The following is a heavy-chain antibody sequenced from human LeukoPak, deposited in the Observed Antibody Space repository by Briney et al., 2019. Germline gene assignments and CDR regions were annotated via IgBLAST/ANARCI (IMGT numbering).Heavy chain of an antibody. Sequence: GASVKVSCKVSGYTLTELSMHWVRQARGKGLEWMGGFDPKDGETIYAQKLQGRDTMTQDTSTDTAYMELSSLRSEDTGVYYCATSFLRYYYGERPDFDYWGQGTLVTVSS. D-gene: IGHD3-10*01. V-gene: IGHV1-24*01. CDR3: ATSFLRYYYGERPDFDY. J-gene: IGHJ4*02. CDR2: FDPKDGET. CDR1: GYTLTELS.